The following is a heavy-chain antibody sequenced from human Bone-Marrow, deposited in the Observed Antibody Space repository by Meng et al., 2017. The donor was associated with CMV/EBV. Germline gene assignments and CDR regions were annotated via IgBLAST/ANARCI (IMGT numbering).Heavy chain of an antibody. CDR3: AKEFRVGATVGLDYYYGMEV. CDR1: GFTFDDYA. V-gene: IGHV3-9*01. Sequence: GGSLRLSCAASGFTFDDYAMHWVRQAPGKGLEWVSGISWNSGSIGYADSVKGRFTISRDNAKNSLYLQMNSLRAEDTALYYCAKEFRVGATVGLDYYYGMEVWGPGNTVT. CDR2: ISWNSGSI. J-gene: IGHJ6*02. D-gene: IGHD1-26*01.